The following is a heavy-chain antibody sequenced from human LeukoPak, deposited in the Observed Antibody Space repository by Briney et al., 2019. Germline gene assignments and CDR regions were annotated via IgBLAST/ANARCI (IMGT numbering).Heavy chain of an antibody. CDR2: IIPIFGTA. V-gene: IGHV1-69*05. CDR3: ARPERPVVPAAPYYYYYYMDV. J-gene: IGHJ6*03. D-gene: IGHD2-2*01. Sequence: GSSVKVSCKASGGTFSSYAISWVRQAPGQGLEWMGGIIPIFGTANYAQKFQGRVTITTDESTSTAYMELSSLRSEDTAVYYCARPERPVVPAAPYYYYYYMDVWGKGTTVTVSS. CDR1: GGTFSSYA.